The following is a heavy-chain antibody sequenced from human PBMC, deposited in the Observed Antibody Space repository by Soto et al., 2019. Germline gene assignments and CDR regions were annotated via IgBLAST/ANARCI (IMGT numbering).Heavy chain of an antibody. CDR2: MNPNSGNT. Sequence: QVQLVQSGAEVKKPGASVKVSCKASGYTFTSYDINWARQATGQGLEWMGWMNPNSGNTGYAQKFQGRVTMTRNTSMSTAYMELSSLRSEHTAVYYCARGSGSWFWSCYRPYYYYMDVWGQGTPVTVFS. V-gene: IGHV1-8*01. J-gene: IGHJ6*03. CDR3: ARGSGSWFWSCYRPYYYYMDV. D-gene: IGHD3-3*01. CDR1: GYTFTSYD.